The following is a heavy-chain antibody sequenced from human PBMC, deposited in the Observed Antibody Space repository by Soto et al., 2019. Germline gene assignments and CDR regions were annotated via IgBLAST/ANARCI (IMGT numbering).Heavy chain of an antibody. J-gene: IGHJ6*02. CDR1: GSSISSGGYS. Sequence: SETLSLTCAVSGSSISSGGYSWSWIRQPPGKGLEWIGYIYHSGSTYYNPSLKSRVTISVDRSKNQFSLKLSSVTAADTAVYYCARVSLDYYYGMDVWGQGTTVTVSS. V-gene: IGHV4-30-2*01. CDR3: ARVSLDYYYGMDV. CDR2: IYHSGST.